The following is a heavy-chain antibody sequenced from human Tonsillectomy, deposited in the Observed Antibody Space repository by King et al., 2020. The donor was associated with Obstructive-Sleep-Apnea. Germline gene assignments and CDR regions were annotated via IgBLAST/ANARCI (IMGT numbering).Heavy chain of an antibody. Sequence: VQLVESGGGLVQPGGSLRLACAASGFTFSTYWMIWVRQAPGKGLEWVANIRGDGSVKYWEDFLKGRFSISRDNAKNSLYLPMKSLRAEDTAVYYCTRARNYYVSGSYYDALDIWGQGTVVTVSS. J-gene: IGHJ3*02. CDR3: TRARNYYVSGSYYDALDI. CDR2: IRGDGSVK. V-gene: IGHV3-7*03. D-gene: IGHD3-10*01. CDR1: GFTFSTYW.